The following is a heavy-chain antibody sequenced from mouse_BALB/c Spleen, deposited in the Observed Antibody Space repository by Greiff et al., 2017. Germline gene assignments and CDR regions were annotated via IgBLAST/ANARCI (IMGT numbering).Heavy chain of an antibody. CDR3: TRTPIYYGYGAY. CDR1: GFTFSNYW. V-gene: IGHV6-6*02. Sequence: EVLLVESGGGLVQPGGSMKLSCVASGFTFSNYWMNWVRQSPEKGLEWVAEIRLKSNNYATHYAESVKGRFTISRDDSKSSVYLQMNNLRAEDTGIYYCTRTPIYYGYGAYWRQGTLVTVSA. J-gene: IGHJ3*01. D-gene: IGHD2-2*01. CDR2: IRLKSNNYAT.